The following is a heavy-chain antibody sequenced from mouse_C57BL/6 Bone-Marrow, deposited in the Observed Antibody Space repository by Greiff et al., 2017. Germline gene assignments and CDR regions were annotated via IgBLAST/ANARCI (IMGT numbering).Heavy chain of an antibody. V-gene: IGHV1-55*01. Sequence: VQLQQSGAELVKPGASVTLSCKASGYTFTSYWITWVKPRPGQGLEWIGDIYPGSGSTNYNEKFKSKATLTVDTSSSTAYMQLSSLTSEDSAVYYWAYRSGAYWGQGTLVTVSA. J-gene: IGHJ3*01. D-gene: IGHD2-14*01. CDR3: AYRSGAY. CDR2: IYPGSGST. CDR1: GYTFTSYW.